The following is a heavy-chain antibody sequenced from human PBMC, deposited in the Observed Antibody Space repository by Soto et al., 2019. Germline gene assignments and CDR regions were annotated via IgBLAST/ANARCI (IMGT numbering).Heavy chain of an antibody. CDR2: INPDGSTT. CDR1: GFTLSRYW. CDR3: TRDTTGPDDH. J-gene: IGHJ4*02. D-gene: IGHD1-1*01. Sequence: EVQLVESGGGLVQPGWSLRLSCAASGFTLSRYWVHWVRQVPGKGLVWVSRINPDGSTTNYADSVKGRFTVSRDNAKNTVYLHMNSLRAEDTAVYYCTRDTTGPDDHWGQGTLVTVSS. V-gene: IGHV3-74*01.